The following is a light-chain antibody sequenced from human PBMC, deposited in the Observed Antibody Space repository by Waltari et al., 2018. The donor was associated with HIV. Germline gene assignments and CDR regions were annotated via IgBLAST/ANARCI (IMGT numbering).Light chain of an antibody. CDR1: ASPKPY. CDR2: KNT. Sequence: SSELTRPPSVSVSPGQTARITCSGDASPKPYTHWFQQKPGQAPVVVIHKNTERPSGIPERFSASRSGTTVILTITGVQTDDEADYYCLSADRSGTYVFGPGTTVTVL. V-gene: IGLV3-25*03. J-gene: IGLJ1*01. CDR3: LSADRSGTYV.